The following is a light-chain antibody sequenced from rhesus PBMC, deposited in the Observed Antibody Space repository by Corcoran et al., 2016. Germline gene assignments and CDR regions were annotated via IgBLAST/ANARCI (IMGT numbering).Light chain of an antibody. CDR1: QGISSY. V-gene: IGKV1-38*01. CDR3: QQRNSYPYR. J-gene: IGKJ2*01. Sequence: DIQLTQSPSSLSASVGDRVTITCRASQGISSYLAWYQQKSGKAPKLLIYDASNLQSGVPSRFSGSGYGTKFPLTISSLQPEDVATYYCQQRNSYPYRFGQGTKVEIK. CDR2: DAS.